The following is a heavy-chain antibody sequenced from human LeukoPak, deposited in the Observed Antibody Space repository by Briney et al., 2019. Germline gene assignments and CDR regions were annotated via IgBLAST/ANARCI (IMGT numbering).Heavy chain of an antibody. CDR1: GFTFSSYW. CDR2: IKQDGSEK. V-gene: IGHV3-7*01. D-gene: IGHD3-22*01. J-gene: IGHJ4*02. CDR3: ARDYPYYYDGMWYCDY. Sequence: GGSLRLSCAASGFTFSSYWMSWVRQAPGKGLKWVANIKQDGSEKYYVDSVKGRFTISRDNAKNSLYLQMNSLRAEDTAVYYCARDYPYYYDGMWYCDYWGQGTLVSVSS.